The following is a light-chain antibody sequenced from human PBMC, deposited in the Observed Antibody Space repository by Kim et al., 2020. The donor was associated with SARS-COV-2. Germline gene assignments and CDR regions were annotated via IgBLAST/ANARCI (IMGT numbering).Light chain of an antibody. CDR1: ASNIGSNS. CDR3: SVWDGSLNGAI. J-gene: IGLJ2*01. CDR2: GYN. V-gene: IGLV1-44*01. Sequence: GQTVTISCSRSASNIGSNSINWYQQLPGTAPKLLIFGYNQRPSGIPDRFSGSMSGASASLAISGLQSEDAADYYCSVWDGSLNGAIFGGGTQLTVL.